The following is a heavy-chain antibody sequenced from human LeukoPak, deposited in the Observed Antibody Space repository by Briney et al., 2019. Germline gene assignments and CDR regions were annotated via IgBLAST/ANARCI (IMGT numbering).Heavy chain of an antibody. CDR1: GYTFSDYY. D-gene: IGHD2-15*01. V-gene: IGHV1-2*02. Sequence: ASVKVSCKASGYTFSDYYIHWVRQAPGQRLEWMGWINPKSGTTYYTENFQGRVTVTRDSSISTTFMEMSDLRSDDTAIYYCAKVLKLGCGSGSCYSAFDYWGQGTLVTVSS. CDR3: AKVLKLGCGSGSCYSAFDY. CDR2: INPKSGTT. J-gene: IGHJ4*02.